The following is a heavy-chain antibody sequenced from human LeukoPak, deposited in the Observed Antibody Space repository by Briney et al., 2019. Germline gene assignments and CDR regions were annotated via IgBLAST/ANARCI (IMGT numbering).Heavy chain of an antibody. CDR2: ISYTGTYT. D-gene: IGHD1-26*01. Sequence: KPGGSLRLSCAASAFSLSAYNMNWVRQAPGKGLEWVSSISYTGTYTYYADSVKGRFTISRDNAQNSLYLQMNSLRAEDTAIYYCVRDRGTYRPIDYWGQGTLVTVSS. CDR3: VRDRGTYRPIDY. J-gene: IGHJ4*02. V-gene: IGHV3-21*04. CDR1: AFSLSAYN.